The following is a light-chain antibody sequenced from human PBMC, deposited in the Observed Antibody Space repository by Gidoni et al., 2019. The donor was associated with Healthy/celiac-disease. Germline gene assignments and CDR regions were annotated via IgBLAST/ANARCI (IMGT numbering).Light chain of an antibody. Sequence: SSALTQPTPMSVSPGHAARITSPGDQLGDPSACWYQHTPGQSPVLVIYQDSKRPSWIPERFSGSNSGNTATLTISGTQAMDEADYYCQAWDVSTVVFGGGTKLTVL. CDR2: QDS. CDR1: QLGDPS. J-gene: IGLJ2*01. CDR3: QAWDVSTVV. V-gene: IGLV3-1*01.